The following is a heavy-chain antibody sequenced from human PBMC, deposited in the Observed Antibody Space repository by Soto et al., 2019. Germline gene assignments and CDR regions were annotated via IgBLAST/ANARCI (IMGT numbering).Heavy chain of an antibody. CDR3: ARGPPLLW. D-gene: IGHD2-21*01. CDR1: GGSISSGGYS. Sequence: QLQLQESGSGLVKPSQTLSLTCAVSGGSISSGGYSWSWIRQPPGKGLECIGYIYHSGSTYYNPAAKRRVTTSVDRSKNQFSLKLSSVTAADPAVYSCARGPPLLWWSQGTLVTVSS. CDR2: IYHSGST. J-gene: IGHJ4*02. V-gene: IGHV4-30-2*01.